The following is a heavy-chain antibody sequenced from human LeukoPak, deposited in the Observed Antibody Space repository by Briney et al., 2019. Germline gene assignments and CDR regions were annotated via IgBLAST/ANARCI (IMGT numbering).Heavy chain of an antibody. D-gene: IGHD2-2*01. CDR2: IYYSGTT. V-gene: IGHV4-30-4*08. Sequence: PSQTLSLTCIVSGGSIRSGDYYWSWIRQPPGKGLEWIGFIYYSGTTSYNPSLKSRVTISIDTSKNQVSMKLTSVTAADTAVYYCARDPRFCSTTNCPYGPNPWGQGTLVTVSS. CDR3: ARDPRFCSTTNCPYGPNP. CDR1: GGSIRSGDYY. J-gene: IGHJ5*02.